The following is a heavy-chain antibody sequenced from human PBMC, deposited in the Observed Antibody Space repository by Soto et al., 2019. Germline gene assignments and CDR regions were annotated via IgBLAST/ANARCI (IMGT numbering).Heavy chain of an antibody. CDR2: ISYDGSNK. D-gene: IGHD3-10*01. CDR3: ARDLHYYGSGSYSFDY. V-gene: IGHV3-30-3*01. Sequence: GGSLSLSCAASGFTFSSYAMHWVRKAPGKGLEWVAVISYDGSNKYYAYSVKGRFTISRDNSKNTLYLQMNSLRAEDTAVYYCARDLHYYGSGSYSFDYWGQGTPVTVSS. J-gene: IGHJ4*02. CDR1: GFTFSSYA.